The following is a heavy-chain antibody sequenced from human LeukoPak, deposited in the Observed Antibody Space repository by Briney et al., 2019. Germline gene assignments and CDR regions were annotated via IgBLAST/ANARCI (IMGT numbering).Heavy chain of an antibody. Sequence: GGSLRLSCAASGFTFSSYAMSWVRQAPGKGLEWVSAISGSGGSTYYADSVKGRFTISRDNSKNTLYLQMNSVRAEDTAVYYCARREGQQLDYWGQGTLVTVSS. D-gene: IGHD6-13*01. CDR2: ISGSGGST. CDR1: GFTFSSYA. J-gene: IGHJ4*02. CDR3: ARREGQQLDY. V-gene: IGHV3-23*01.